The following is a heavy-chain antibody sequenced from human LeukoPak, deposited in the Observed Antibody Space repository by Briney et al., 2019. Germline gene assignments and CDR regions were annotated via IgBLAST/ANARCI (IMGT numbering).Heavy chain of an antibody. CDR2: ISYDGSNK. V-gene: IGHV3-30*18. CDR3: AKERDYYDSSGYYFDY. CDR1: GFTFSSYG. Sequence: GRSLRLSCAASGFTFSSYGMHWVRQAPGKGLEWVAVISYDGSNKYYADSVKGRFTISRDNSKNTLYLQMNSLRAEDTAVYYCAKERDYYDSSGYYFDYWGQGTLVTVSS. J-gene: IGHJ4*02. D-gene: IGHD3-22*01.